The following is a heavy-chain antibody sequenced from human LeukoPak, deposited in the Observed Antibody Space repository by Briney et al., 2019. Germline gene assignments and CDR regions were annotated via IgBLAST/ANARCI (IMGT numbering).Heavy chain of an antibody. CDR1: GYTFTSYD. J-gene: IGHJ1*01. Sequence: ASVKVSCKASGYTFTSYDFSWVRQATGQGLEWMGWMNPNSGNTGYAQKFQGRVTMTRDTATSTAYMELSSLSSEDTAVYYCATPGVHYDPSGYYPFQHWGQGTLVTVSS. CDR3: ATPGVHYDPSGYYPFQH. CDR2: MNPNSGNT. V-gene: IGHV1-8*01. D-gene: IGHD3-22*01.